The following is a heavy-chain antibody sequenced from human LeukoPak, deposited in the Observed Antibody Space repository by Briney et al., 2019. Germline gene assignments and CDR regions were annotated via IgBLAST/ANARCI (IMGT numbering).Heavy chain of an antibody. J-gene: IGHJ6*03. CDR3: ARVEATTARSYYYYYMDV. CDR1: GFSFTSYA. Sequence: GGSLRLSCSASGFSFTSYAMNWVRQAPGKGLEWVSSITTGSSYIYYADSVRGRFSVSRDNAKNSLYLEMNSLRAEDTAVYYCARVEATTARSYYYYYMDVWGKGTTVTVCS. V-gene: IGHV3-21*06. D-gene: IGHD1-1*01. CDR2: ITTGSSYI.